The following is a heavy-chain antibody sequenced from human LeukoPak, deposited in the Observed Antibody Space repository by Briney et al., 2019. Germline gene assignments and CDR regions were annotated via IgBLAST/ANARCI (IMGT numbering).Heavy chain of an antibody. V-gene: IGHV4-4*07. D-gene: IGHD3-3*01. Sequence: SETLSLTCTVSGSSISSYYWSWIRQPAGKGLEWIGRIYTSGSTNYNPSLKSRVTMSVDTSKNQFSLKLSSVTAADTAVYYCAKTYYDFWSGPPHKGWFDPWGQGTLVTVSS. J-gene: IGHJ5*02. CDR3: AKTYYDFWSGPPHKGWFDP. CDR1: GSSISSYY. CDR2: IYTSGST.